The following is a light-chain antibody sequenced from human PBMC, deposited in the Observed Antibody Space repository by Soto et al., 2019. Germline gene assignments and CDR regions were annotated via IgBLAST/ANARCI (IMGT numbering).Light chain of an antibody. V-gene: IGKV1-5*03. J-gene: IGKJ1*01. CDR3: QQYNTWA. CDR2: RAS. CDR1: QNTGNW. Sequence: QMTQSPSTLSASVGDRVTITCRASQNTGNWLAWYQQKPGRAPKLLIYRASTLQIGVPSRFSGSGSGTDFTLTNSSLQPDDFGTYFCQQYNTWAFGQGTEVEVK.